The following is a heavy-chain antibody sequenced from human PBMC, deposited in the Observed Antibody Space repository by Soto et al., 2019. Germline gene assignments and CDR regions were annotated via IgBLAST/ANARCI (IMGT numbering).Heavy chain of an antibody. V-gene: IGHV4-59*08. CDR2: LYNTGST. Sequence: SETLSLTCTVSGASISRYYWSWILQSPGKGLEWIGYLYNTGSTIYNPSLKSRVTISVDTSKNQFSLKLSSVTAADTAVYYCARITMVRGVIEPYYYYGMDVWGQGTTVT. J-gene: IGHJ6*02. CDR3: ARITMVRGVIEPYYYYGMDV. D-gene: IGHD3-10*01. CDR1: GASISRYY.